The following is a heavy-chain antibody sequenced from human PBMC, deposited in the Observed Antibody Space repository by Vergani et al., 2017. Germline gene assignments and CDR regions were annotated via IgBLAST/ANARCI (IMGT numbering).Heavy chain of an antibody. Sequence: QVQLVQSGAEVKKPGSSVKVSCKASGDTFSSYAISWVRQAPGQGLEWMGRIIPVLGKTKYAQDFQGRLTITADTSTSTAYMELRSLRSDDTAVYYCARDPDIVVVPAAPYYYYYYGMDVWGQGTTVTVSS. CDR3: ARDPDIVVVPAAPYYYYYYGMDV. J-gene: IGHJ6*02. CDR1: GDTFSSYA. V-gene: IGHV1-69*04. D-gene: IGHD2-2*01. CDR2: IIPVLGKT.